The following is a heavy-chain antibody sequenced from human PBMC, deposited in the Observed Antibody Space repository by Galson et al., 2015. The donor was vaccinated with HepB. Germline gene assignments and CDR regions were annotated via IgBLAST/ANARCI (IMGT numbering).Heavy chain of an antibody. V-gene: IGHV3-30*18. D-gene: IGHD2-15*01. CDR1: GFIFSNYG. Sequence: SLRLSCAASGFIFSNYGMHWVRQAPGKGLEWVATISYDENNKYYADSVKGRFTISRDDSKNTLYLQMNSLRPEDTAVYYCAKQALEGYCSGNGCSDEFDHWGQGTLVTVSS. CDR2: ISYDENNK. CDR3: AKQALEGYCSGNGCSDEFDH. J-gene: IGHJ4*02.